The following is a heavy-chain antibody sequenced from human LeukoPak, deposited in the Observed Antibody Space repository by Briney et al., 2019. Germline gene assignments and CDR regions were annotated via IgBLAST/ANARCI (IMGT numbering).Heavy chain of an antibody. V-gene: IGHV1-69-2*01. J-gene: IGHJ4*02. CDR2: VDPEDGET. D-gene: IGHD2-2*01. Sequence: ASVKVSCKVSGYTFTDYYMHWVQQAPGKGLEWMGLVDPEDGETIYAEKLQGRVTMTTDTSTSTAYMELRSLRSDDTAVYYCARDCSSTSCYLDYWGQGTLVTVSS. CDR1: GYTFTDYY. CDR3: ARDCSSTSCYLDY.